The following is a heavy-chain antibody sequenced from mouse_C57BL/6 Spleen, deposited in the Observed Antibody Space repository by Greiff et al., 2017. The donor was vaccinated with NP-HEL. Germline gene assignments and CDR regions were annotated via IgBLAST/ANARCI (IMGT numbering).Heavy chain of an antibody. J-gene: IGHJ2*01. Sequence: EVQRVESGGGLVKPGGSLKLSCAASGFTFSSYAMSWVRQTPEKRLEWVATISDGGSYTYYPDNVKGRFTISRDNAKNNLYLQMSHLKSEDTAMYYCARGDGYYVNYFDYWGQGTTLTVSS. CDR1: GFTFSSYA. V-gene: IGHV5-4*01. D-gene: IGHD2-3*01. CDR2: ISDGGSYT. CDR3: ARGDGYYVNYFDY.